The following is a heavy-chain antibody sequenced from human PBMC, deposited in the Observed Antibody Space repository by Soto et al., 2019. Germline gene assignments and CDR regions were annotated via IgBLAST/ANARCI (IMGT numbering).Heavy chain of an antibody. CDR1: GGSISSSSYY. J-gene: IGHJ4*02. Sequence: SETLSLTCTVSGGSISSSSYYWGWIRQPPGKGLEWIGSIYYSGSTYYNPSLKSRVTISVGTSKNQFSLKLSSVTAADTAVYYCARLRRITMIVVAFFDYWGQGTLGTVSS. V-gene: IGHV4-39*01. CDR3: ARLRRITMIVVAFFDY. CDR2: IYYSGST. D-gene: IGHD3-22*01.